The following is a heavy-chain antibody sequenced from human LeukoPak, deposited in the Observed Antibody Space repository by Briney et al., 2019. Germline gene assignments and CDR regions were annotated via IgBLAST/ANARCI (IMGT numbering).Heavy chain of an antibody. Sequence: KPSETLSLTCTVSGGSISSSSYYWGWIRQPPGKGLEWIGSIYYSGSTYYNPSLKSRVTMSLDTSNNQFSLRLSSVTAADTAVYYCARDSSGGYGTFDYWGQGTLVTVSS. V-gene: IGHV4-39*07. CDR2: IYYSGST. CDR3: ARDSSGGYGTFDY. J-gene: IGHJ4*02. CDR1: GGSISSSSYY. D-gene: IGHD2-8*02.